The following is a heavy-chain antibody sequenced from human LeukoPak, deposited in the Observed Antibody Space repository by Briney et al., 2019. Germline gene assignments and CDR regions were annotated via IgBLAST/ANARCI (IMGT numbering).Heavy chain of an antibody. V-gene: IGHV4-39*07. CDR1: GSSISSSSYY. CDR3: ARDGAARNFDY. CDR2: IYYSGST. J-gene: IGHJ4*02. D-gene: IGHD6-6*01. Sequence: SETLSLTCTVSGSSISSSSYYWGWIRQPPGKGLEWIGSIYYSGSTYYNPSLKSRVTISVDTSKNQFSLKLSSVTAADTAVYYCARDGAARNFDYWGQGTLVTVSS.